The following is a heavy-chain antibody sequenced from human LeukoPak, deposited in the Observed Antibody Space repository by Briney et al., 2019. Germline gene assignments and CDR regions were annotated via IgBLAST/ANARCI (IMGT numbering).Heavy chain of an antibody. CDR3: ASNHGSGWYVGEY. Sequence: PGRSLRLSCAASGFTFSNYNMNWVRQAPGKGLEWVSYISSRSSAIYYADSVKGRFTISRDNAENSLSLRMNSLRDEDTAVYLCASNHGSGWYVGEYWGQGILVTVSS. CDR1: GFTFSNYN. D-gene: IGHD6-19*01. CDR2: ISSRSSAI. J-gene: IGHJ4*02. V-gene: IGHV3-48*02.